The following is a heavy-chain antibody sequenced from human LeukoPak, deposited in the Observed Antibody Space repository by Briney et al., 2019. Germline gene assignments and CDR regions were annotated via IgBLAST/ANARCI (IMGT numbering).Heavy chain of an antibody. CDR1: GYTLTQLS. J-gene: IGHJ4*02. D-gene: IGHD6-19*01. CDR3: ATKESTKIAVAAKGHDY. Sequence: ASVRVSCKLSGYTLTQLSMHWVRQAPGKGREWRGGFDPEDGETIYAQKFQGRVTMTEDTSTDTAYMELSSLRSEDTAVYYCATKESTKIAVAAKGHDYWGQGTLVTVSS. CDR2: FDPEDGET. V-gene: IGHV1-24*01.